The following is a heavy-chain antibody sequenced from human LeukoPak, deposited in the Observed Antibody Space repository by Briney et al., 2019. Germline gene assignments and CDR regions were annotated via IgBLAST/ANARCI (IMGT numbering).Heavy chain of an antibody. CDR3: ARLSSNWSHFDY. J-gene: IGHJ4*02. CDR2: IYTSGST. D-gene: IGHD6-13*01. CDR1: GFTFSSFW. V-gene: IGHV4-4*08. Sequence: GSLRLSCAASGFTFSSFWMSWVRQAPGKGLEWIGRIYTSGSTNYNPSLKSRVTISVDTSKNQFSLKLSSVTAADTAVYYCARLSSNWSHFDYWGQGTLVTVSS.